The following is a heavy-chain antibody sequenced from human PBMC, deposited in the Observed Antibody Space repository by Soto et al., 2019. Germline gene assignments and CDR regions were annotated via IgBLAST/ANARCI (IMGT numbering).Heavy chain of an antibody. CDR1: GFTFSSYD. CDR3: ARSDFWSGLSPRYFDL. Sequence: EVQLVESGGGLVQPGGSLRLSCAASGFTFSSYDMHWVRQATGKGLEWVSAIGTAGDTYYPGSVKGRFTISRENAKNSLYLQMNSLRAGDTAVYYCARSDFWSGLSPRYFDLWGRGTLVTVSS. D-gene: IGHD3-3*01. J-gene: IGHJ2*01. CDR2: IGTAGDT. V-gene: IGHV3-13*01.